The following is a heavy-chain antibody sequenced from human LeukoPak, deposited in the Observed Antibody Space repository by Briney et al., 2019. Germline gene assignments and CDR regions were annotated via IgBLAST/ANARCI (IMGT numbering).Heavy chain of an antibody. V-gene: IGHV3-9*01. Sequence: GGSLRLSRAASGFTFDNYAMHWVRQAPGKGLEWVSGISWNSGSIGYADSVKGRFTISRDNAKNSLYLQMNSLRAEDTALYYCAKDMDAVDYYGSGSCPGFDYWGQGTLVTVSS. CDR3: AKDMDAVDYYGSGSCPGFDY. J-gene: IGHJ4*02. CDR2: ISWNSGSI. CDR1: GFTFDNYA. D-gene: IGHD3-10*01.